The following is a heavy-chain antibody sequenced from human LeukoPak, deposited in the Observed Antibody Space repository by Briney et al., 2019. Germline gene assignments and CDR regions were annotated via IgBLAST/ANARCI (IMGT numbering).Heavy chain of an antibody. D-gene: IGHD2-2*01. CDR1: GFTFSSYS. J-gene: IGHJ3*02. CDR3: ARDRIVVVPAAYMDDVFDI. Sequence: PGGSLRLSCAASGFTFSSYSMNWVRQAPGKGLEWVSSISSSSSYIYYADSVKGRFTISRDNAKNSLYLQMNSLRAEDTAVYYCARDRIVVVPAAYMDDVFDIWGQGTMVTVSS. CDR2: ISSSSSYI. V-gene: IGHV3-21*01.